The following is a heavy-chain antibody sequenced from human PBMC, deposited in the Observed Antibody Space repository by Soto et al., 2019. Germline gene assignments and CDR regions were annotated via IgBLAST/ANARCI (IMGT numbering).Heavy chain of an antibody. Sequence: QVQLVESGGGVVQPGRSLRLSCAASGFTFSSYAMHWVRQAPGKGLEWVAVISYDGINEYYADSVKGRFTISRDNSKNTLYLQMNSLRAEDTAVYYCAKPPPIHLWSYFDYWGQGTLVTVSS. V-gene: IGHV3-30*18. J-gene: IGHJ4*02. CDR2: ISYDGINE. CDR1: GFTFSSYA. CDR3: AKPPPIHLWSYFDY. D-gene: IGHD5-18*01.